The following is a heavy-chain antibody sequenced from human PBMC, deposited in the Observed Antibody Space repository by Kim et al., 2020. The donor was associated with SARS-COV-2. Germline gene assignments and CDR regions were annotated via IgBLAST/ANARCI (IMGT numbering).Heavy chain of an antibody. Sequence: SVKVSCKASGGTFSSYAISWVRQAPGQGLEWMGRIIPILGIANYAQKFQGRVTITADKSTSTAYMELSSLRSEDTAVYYCARGGGSGSYYMSSYYYYGMDVWGQGTTVTVSS. J-gene: IGHJ6*02. D-gene: IGHD3-10*01. CDR3: ARGGGSGSYYMSSYYYYGMDV. V-gene: IGHV1-69*04. CDR1: GGTFSSYA. CDR2: IIPILGIA.